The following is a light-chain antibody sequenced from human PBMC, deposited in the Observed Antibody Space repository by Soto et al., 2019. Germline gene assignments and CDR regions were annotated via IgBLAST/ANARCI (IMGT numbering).Light chain of an antibody. CDR3: ATWDHSLSAGV. CDR2: EVR. J-gene: IGLJ3*02. Sequence: QSALTQPASVSGSPGQSITISCAGTMRDVGAYNLVSWYQQHPGRVPQLIIYEVRNRPSGISFRFSGSKSGNTASLGITGLQTGDEADYYCATWDHSLSAGVFGGGTQLTVL. V-gene: IGLV2-14*01. CDR1: MRDVGAYNL.